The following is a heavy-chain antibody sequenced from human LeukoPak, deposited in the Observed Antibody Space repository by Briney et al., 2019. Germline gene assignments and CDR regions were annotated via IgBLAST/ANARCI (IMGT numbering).Heavy chain of an antibody. V-gene: IGHV4-59*01. CDR2: IYYSGST. Sequence: SETLSLTCTVSGGSISSYYWSWIRQPPGKGLEWIGYIYYSGSTNYNPPLKSRVTISVDTSKNQFSLKLSSVTAADTAVYYCARDREYGDRGAFDIWGQGTMVTVSS. D-gene: IGHD4-17*01. CDR3: ARDREYGDRGAFDI. J-gene: IGHJ3*02. CDR1: GGSISSYY.